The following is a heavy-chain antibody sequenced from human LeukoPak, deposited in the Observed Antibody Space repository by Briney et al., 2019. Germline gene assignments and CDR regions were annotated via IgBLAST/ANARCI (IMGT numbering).Heavy chain of an antibody. CDR2: ISYDGSNK. J-gene: IGHJ6*03. CDR1: GFTFSSYG. D-gene: IGHD3-10*01. Sequence: GRSLRLSCAASGFTFSSYGMHWVRQAPGKGLEGVAVISYDGSNKYYADSVKGRFTISRDNSKNTLYLQMNSLRAEDTAVYYCAKEARITMVRGVRISHMDVWGKGTTVTVSS. CDR3: AKEARITMVRGVRISHMDV. V-gene: IGHV3-30*18.